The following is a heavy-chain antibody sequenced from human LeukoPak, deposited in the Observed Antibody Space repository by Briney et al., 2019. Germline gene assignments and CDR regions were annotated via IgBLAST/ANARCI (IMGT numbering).Heavy chain of an antibody. CDR1: GGTFSSYA. CDR2: IIPIFGTA. CDR3: ARSAYSSGWYAFDY. Sequence: ASVKVSCKASGGTFSSYAISWVRQAPGHGLEWMGGIIPIFGTANYAQKFQGRVTITADESTSTAYMELSSLRSEDTAVYYCARSAYSSGWYAFDYWGQGTLVTVSS. J-gene: IGHJ4*02. V-gene: IGHV1-69*13. D-gene: IGHD6-19*01.